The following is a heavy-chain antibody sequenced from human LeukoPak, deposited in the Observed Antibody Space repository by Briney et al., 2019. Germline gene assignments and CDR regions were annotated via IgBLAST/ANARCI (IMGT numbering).Heavy chain of an antibody. CDR3: AKDPRSAFSSGYQDY. CDR2: IYSGGAT. V-gene: IGHV3-66*01. CDR1: GLTVSNQF. D-gene: IGHD3-22*01. Sequence: GGSLRLSCAASGLTVSNQFMDWVRQAPGKGLEWVSTIYSGGATYYSDSVRGRFTISRDNSKNTLYLQMNSLRAEDTAVYYCAKDPRSAFSSGYQDYWGQGTLVTVSS. J-gene: IGHJ4*02.